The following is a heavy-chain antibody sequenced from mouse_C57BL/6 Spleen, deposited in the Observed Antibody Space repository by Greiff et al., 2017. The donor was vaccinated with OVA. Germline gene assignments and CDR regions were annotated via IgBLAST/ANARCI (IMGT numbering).Heavy chain of an antibody. Sequence: QVQLQQPGAELVRPGSSVKLSCKASGYTFTSYWMDWVKQRPGQGLEWIGNIYPSDSETHYNQKFKDKATLTVDKSSSTTYMQLSSLTSEDSAVDYCARRGLRRGNAMDYWGQGTSVTVSS. CDR3: ARRGLRRGNAMDY. J-gene: IGHJ4*01. CDR2: IYPSDSET. CDR1: GYTFTSYW. V-gene: IGHV1-61*01. D-gene: IGHD2-2*01.